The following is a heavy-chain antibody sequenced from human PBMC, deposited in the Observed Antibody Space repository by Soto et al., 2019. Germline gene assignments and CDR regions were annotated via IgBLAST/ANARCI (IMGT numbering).Heavy chain of an antibody. CDR2: IKQDGSEK. CDR3: ASQAGLWFGELLS. D-gene: IGHD3-10*01. J-gene: IGHJ4*02. Sequence: EVQLVESGGGLVQPGGSLRLSCAASGFTFSSYWRSWVRQAPGKGLEWVANIKQDGSEKYYVDSVKGRFTISRDNAKNSLYLQMNSLRAEDTAVYYCASQAGLWFGELLSWGQGTLVTVSS. CDR1: GFTFSSYW. V-gene: IGHV3-7*01.